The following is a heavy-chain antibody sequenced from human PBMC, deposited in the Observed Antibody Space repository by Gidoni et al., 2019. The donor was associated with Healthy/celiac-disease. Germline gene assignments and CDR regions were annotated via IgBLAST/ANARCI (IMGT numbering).Heavy chain of an antibody. CDR3: ATIPAAMRGGMDV. J-gene: IGHJ6*02. D-gene: IGHD2-2*01. Sequence: EVQLLESGGGLVQPGGSLRLSCAASGFTFSSYAMSWVRQAPGKGLEWVSAISGSGGSTYYADSVKGRFTIFRDNSKNTLYLQMNSLRAEDTAVYYCATIPAAMRGGMDVWGQGTTVTVSS. CDR2: ISGSGGST. V-gene: IGHV3-23*01. CDR1: GFTFSSYA.